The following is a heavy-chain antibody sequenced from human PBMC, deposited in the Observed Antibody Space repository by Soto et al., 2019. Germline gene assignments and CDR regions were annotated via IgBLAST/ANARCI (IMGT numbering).Heavy chain of an antibody. J-gene: IGHJ6*03. D-gene: IGHD2-2*01. CDR1: GGSFSGHF. CDR2: ITPAEAA. CDR3: ARSVPAATRHYYYYMDV. V-gene: IGHV4-34*01. Sequence: QVQLQQWGAGLLKSSETLSLTCAVYGGSFSGHFWGWVRQPPGRGPVWIGEITPAEAANYAPSLKRRVTISPDTSKNQFSLKLTSVTAADTAVYYCARSVPAATRHYYYYMDVWGKGTTVAVSS.